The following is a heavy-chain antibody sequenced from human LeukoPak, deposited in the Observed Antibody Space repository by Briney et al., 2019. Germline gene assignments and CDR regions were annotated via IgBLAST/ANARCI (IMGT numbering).Heavy chain of an antibody. CDR1: GGSLNSYY. D-gene: IGHD2-8*02. J-gene: IGHJ4*02. Sequence: SETLSLTCTVSGGSLNSYYWNWIRQPPGKGLEWIGYIYHSGSTNYNPSLKSRVTISLDRSKNQFSLKLSSVTAADTAVYYCAGHHPRNTVDFWGQGTLVTVSS. CDR2: IYHSGST. CDR3: AGHHPRNTVDF. V-gene: IGHV4-59*08.